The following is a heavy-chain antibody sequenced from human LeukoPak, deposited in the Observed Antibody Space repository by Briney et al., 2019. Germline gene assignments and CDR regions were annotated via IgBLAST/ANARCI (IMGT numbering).Heavy chain of an antibody. J-gene: IGHJ4*02. CDR2: IIPIFGTA. Sequence: SVKVSCKASGGTFSSYAISWVRQAPGQGPEWMGGIIPIFGTANYAQKFQGRVTITTDESTSTAYMELSSLRSEDTAVYYCARGAIVVVPAAYYFDYWGQGTLVTVSS. CDR3: ARGAIVVVPAAYYFDY. CDR1: GGTFSSYA. D-gene: IGHD2-2*01. V-gene: IGHV1-69*05.